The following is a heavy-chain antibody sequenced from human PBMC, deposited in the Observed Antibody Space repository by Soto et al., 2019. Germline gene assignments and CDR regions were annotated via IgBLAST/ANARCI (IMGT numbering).Heavy chain of an antibody. CDR1: GFTFSSYA. V-gene: IGHV3-30-3*01. CDR3: AREDIVLVPAATHPFDY. Sequence: GGSLRLSCAASGFTFSSYAMHWVRQAPGKGLEWVALISYDGSDKDYADSVKGRFTISRDNSKNTLYLQMNSLRAEDTAVYYCAREDIVLVPAATHPFDYWGQGTLVTVSS. CDR2: ISYDGSDK. D-gene: IGHD2-2*01. J-gene: IGHJ4*02.